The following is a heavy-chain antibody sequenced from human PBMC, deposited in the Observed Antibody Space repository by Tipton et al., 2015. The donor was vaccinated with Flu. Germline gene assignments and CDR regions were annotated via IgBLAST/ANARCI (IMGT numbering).Heavy chain of an antibody. V-gene: IGHV4-38-2*01. CDR1: GSSISSGYY. CDR3: VRQGVDYSIPIWVDP. CDR2: IYHSGTT. D-gene: IGHD4-11*01. J-gene: IGHJ5*02. Sequence: LRLSCAVSGSSISSGYYWGWIRRPPGKGLEWIGTIYHSGTTQYNPTLRSRVTISVDTSKNQVSLKLTPVTAADTAVYYCVRQGVDYSIPIWVDPWGQGTLVTVSS.